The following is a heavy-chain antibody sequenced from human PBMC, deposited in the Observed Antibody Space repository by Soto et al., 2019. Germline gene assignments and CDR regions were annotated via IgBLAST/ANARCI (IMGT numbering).Heavy chain of an antibody. Sequence: PGGSLRLSCAASGFTFDDYAMHWVRQAPGKGLEWVSGISWNSGSIGYADSVKGRFTISRDNAKNSLYLQMNSLRAEDTALYYCAKSVVITTVSGFFDYWGQGTLVTVSS. CDR2: ISWNSGSI. CDR1: GFTFDDYA. CDR3: AKSVVITTVSGFFDY. D-gene: IGHD3-22*01. J-gene: IGHJ4*02. V-gene: IGHV3-9*01.